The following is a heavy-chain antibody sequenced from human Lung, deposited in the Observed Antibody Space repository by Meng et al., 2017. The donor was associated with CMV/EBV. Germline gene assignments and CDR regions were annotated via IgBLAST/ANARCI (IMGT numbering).Heavy chain of an antibody. CDR2: LYWDDDK. V-gene: IGHV2-5*02. CDR3: EHIENWNYQYYIDY. D-gene: IGHD1-7*01. CDR1: GCSLSTRGVG. Sequence: SGXXLVXPTQTLTLTCPFSGCSLSTRGVGVGWIRHPPGKALEWLVLLYWDDDKRYSPSLKSRLTITKATSKNQVVLTMTNMDPVDTATYYCEHIENWNYQYYIDYWXQGTLVTVSS. J-gene: IGHJ4*02.